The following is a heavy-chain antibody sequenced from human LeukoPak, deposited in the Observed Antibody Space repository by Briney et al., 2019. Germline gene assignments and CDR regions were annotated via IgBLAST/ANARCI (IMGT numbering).Heavy chain of an antibody. CDR1: EYDFTNYW. CDR3: ARRRDLYSGSYYPFDY. J-gene: IGHJ4*02. Sequence: GESLKISCKGSEYDFTNYWIGWVRQMPGKGLEWMGIIYPSDSDTRYSPSFQGQVTISADKSISTAYLQWSSLKASDTAMYYCARRRDLYSGSYYPFDYWGQGTLVTVSS. D-gene: IGHD1-26*01. CDR2: IYPSDSDT. V-gene: IGHV5-51*01.